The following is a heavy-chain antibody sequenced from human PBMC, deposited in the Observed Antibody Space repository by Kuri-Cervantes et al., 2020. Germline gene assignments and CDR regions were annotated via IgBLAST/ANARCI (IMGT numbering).Heavy chain of an antibody. Sequence: ASVKVSCKVSGYTLTELSMHWVRQAPGKGLEWMGGFDPEDGETIYAQKFQGRVTMTEDTSTETAYMELSSLRSEDTAVYYCARDQFGYSSWGYYYYGMDVWGQGTTVTVSS. CDR3: ARDQFGYSSWGYYYYGMDV. J-gene: IGHJ6*02. D-gene: IGHD4-11*01. V-gene: IGHV1-24*01. CDR1: GYTLTELS. CDR2: FDPEDGET.